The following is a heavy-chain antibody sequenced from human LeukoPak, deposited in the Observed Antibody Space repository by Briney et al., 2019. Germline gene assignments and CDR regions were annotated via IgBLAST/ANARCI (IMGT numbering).Heavy chain of an antibody. CDR2: ISYDASNE. Sequence: GGSLRLSCAASGFTFSSYGMHWVRQAPGKGLEWVSGISYDASNEFYVDSVKGRLTVSRDNSKNTVYLQMKNLRPDDTAVYFCARDDCTSINCPNGSGAFDIWGQGTMVTVSS. J-gene: IGHJ3*02. CDR1: GFTFSSYG. V-gene: IGHV3-30*03. CDR3: ARDDCTSINCPNGSGAFDI. D-gene: IGHD2-2*01.